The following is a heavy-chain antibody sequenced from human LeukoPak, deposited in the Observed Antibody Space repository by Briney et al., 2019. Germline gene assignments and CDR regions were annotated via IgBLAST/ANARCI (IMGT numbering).Heavy chain of an antibody. CDR3: ARILSGSGSYGAFDI. V-gene: IGHV3-48*02. J-gene: IGHJ3*02. Sequence: QPGGSLRLSCAASGFTFSSYWMSWVRQAPGKGLEWVSYISSSSTTYYADSVKGRFTISRDNAKNSLYLQMNSLRDEDTAVYYCARILSGSGSYGAFDIWGQGTMVTVSS. CDR1: GFTFSSYW. CDR2: ISSSSTT. D-gene: IGHD1-26*01.